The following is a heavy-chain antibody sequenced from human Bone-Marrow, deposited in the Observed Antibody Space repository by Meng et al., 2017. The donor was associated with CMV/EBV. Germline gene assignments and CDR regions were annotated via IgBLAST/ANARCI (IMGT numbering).Heavy chain of an antibody. CDR2: IIPIFGTA. Sequence: SVKVSCKASGYTFTGYYMHWVRQAPGQGLEWMGGIIPIFGTANYAQKFQGRVTITTDESTSTAYMELSRLRSEDTAVYYCARGRHPFGELFYFDYWGQGTLVTVSS. D-gene: IGHD3-10*01. CDR3: ARGRHPFGELFYFDY. V-gene: IGHV1-69*05. J-gene: IGHJ4*02. CDR1: GYTFTGYY.